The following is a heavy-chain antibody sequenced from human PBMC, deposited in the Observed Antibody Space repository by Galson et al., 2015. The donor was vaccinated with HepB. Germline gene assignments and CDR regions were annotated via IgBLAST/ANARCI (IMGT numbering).Heavy chain of an antibody. CDR2: IYPGDSET. V-gene: IGHV5-51*03. J-gene: IGHJ5*02. D-gene: IGHD2-2*01. CDR3: ARSLGYQLLSCWSDP. CDR1: GYSFTSYW. Sequence: SGAEVKKPGESLKISCKGSGYSFTSYWIGWVRQMPGKGLEWMGIIYPGDSETRYSPSFQGQVTISADKSISTAYLQWSSLKASATAMYYGARSLGYQLLSCWSDPWGPGTLVTVS.